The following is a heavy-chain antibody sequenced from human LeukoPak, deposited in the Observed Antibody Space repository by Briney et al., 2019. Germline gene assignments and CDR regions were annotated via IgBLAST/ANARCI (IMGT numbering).Heavy chain of an antibody. CDR3: AKGAAAGKVDWFDP. CDR2: ITGYGAT. Sequence: GGSLRLSCAASGFTFSSFATMWVRQAPGTGLQWVSTITGYGATFYADSVRGRFTIFRDTSMNTLFLQMNSLGAEDTAVYYCAKGAAAGKVDWFDPWGQGTLVTVSS. V-gene: IGHV3-23*01. CDR1: GFTFSSFA. J-gene: IGHJ5*02. D-gene: IGHD6-13*01.